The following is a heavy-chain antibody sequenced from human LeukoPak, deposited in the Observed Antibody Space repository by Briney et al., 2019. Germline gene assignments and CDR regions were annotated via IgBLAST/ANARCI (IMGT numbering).Heavy chain of an antibody. D-gene: IGHD3-22*01. CDR3: ARDRDSSGYYLNWFDP. Sequence: GASVKVSCKASGYTFTGYYMHWVRQAPGQGLEWMGRINPNSGGTNYAQEFQGRVTMTRDTSISTAYMELGRLRSDDTAVYYCARDRDSSGYYLNWFDPWGQGTLVTVSS. V-gene: IGHV1-2*06. CDR1: GYTFTGYY. CDR2: INPNSGGT. J-gene: IGHJ5*02.